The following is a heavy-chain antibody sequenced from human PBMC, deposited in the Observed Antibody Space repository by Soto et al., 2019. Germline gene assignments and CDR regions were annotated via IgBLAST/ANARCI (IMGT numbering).Heavy chain of an antibody. CDR1: VFTFSNAW. D-gene: IGHD7-27*01. CDR3: TTSNWGSPYYFDY. CDR2: IKSKTDGGTT. Sequence: GGSLRLSCAASVFTFSNAWMSWVRQAPGKGLEWVGRIKSKTDGGTTDYAAPVKGRFTISRDDSKNTLYLQMNSLKTEDTAVYYCTTSNWGSPYYFDYWGQGTLVTVSS. J-gene: IGHJ4*02. V-gene: IGHV3-15*01.